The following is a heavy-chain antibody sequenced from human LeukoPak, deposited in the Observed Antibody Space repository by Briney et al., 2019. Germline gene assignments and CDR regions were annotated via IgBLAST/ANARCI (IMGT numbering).Heavy chain of an antibody. Sequence: SETLSLTCSVSGGSISSGNYYWGWIRQPTGKGLEWIGSIYNSVSTHYNLSLKSRVSIDVDTSKNQFSLKLSSVTATDTAVYYCARNLTMGVGATRFAAFDLWGLGTMVTVSS. CDR1: GGSISSGNYY. J-gene: IGHJ3*01. CDR3: ARNLTMGVGATRFAAFDL. CDR2: IYNSVST. D-gene: IGHD1-26*01. V-gene: IGHV4-39*01.